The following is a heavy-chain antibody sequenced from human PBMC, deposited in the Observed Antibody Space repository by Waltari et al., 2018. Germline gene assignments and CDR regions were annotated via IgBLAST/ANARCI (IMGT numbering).Heavy chain of an antibody. CDR3: ARGVHYDILTGYYMGAYYFDY. Sequence: QVQLQESGPGLVKPSQTLSLTCTVPGGSISSGSYYWSWIRQPAGKGLEWIGRIYTSGSTNYNPSLKRRVTISVDTSKNQFSLKLSSVTAADTAVYYCARGVHYDILTGYYMGAYYFDYWGQGTLVTVSS. CDR2: IYTSGST. D-gene: IGHD3-9*01. J-gene: IGHJ4*02. CDR1: GGSISSGSYY. V-gene: IGHV4-61*02.